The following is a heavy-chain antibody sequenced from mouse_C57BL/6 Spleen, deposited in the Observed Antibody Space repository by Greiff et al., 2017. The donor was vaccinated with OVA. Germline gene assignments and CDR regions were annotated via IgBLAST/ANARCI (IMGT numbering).Heavy chain of an antibody. J-gene: IGHJ1*03. CDR3: ARKRYWYFDV. Sequence: VQLKESGPGMVKPSQSLSLTCTVTGYSITSGYDWHWIRHFPGNKLEWMGYISYSGSTNYNPSLKSRISITHDPSKNHFFLKLNSVTTEDTATYYCARKRYWYFDVWGTGTTVTVSS. V-gene: IGHV3-1*01. CDR2: ISYSGST. CDR1: GYSITSGYD.